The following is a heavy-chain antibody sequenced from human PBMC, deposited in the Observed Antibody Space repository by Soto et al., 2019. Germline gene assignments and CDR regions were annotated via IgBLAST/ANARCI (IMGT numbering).Heavy chain of an antibody. Sequence: ASVKVSCKVSGYTLTELSMHWVRQAPGKGLEWMGGFDPEDGETIYAQKFQGRVTMTEDTSTDTAYMELSSLRSEDTAVYYCVTQKQWLVPGGGYYYYGMDVWGQGTTVTVSS. CDR2: FDPEDGET. CDR3: VTQKQWLVPGGGYYYYGMDV. J-gene: IGHJ6*02. V-gene: IGHV1-24*01. D-gene: IGHD6-19*01. CDR1: GYTLTELS.